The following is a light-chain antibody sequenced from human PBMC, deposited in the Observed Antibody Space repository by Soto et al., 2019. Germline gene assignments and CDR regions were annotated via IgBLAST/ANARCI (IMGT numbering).Light chain of an antibody. V-gene: IGKV3-15*01. Sequence: EIVMTQSPATLSVSPGETATLSCRASQYVSNKVAWYQQKPGQAPSLLILGASTRATGVPARFSGSGSGTEFTLSISSLQSEDFAVYYCQQYHNWVTFGGGTKVEIK. CDR3: QQYHNWVT. CDR2: GAS. CDR1: QYVSNK. J-gene: IGKJ4*01.